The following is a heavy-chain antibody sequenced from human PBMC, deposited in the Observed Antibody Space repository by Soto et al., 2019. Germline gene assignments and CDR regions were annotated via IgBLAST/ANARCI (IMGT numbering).Heavy chain of an antibody. J-gene: IGHJ4*02. Sequence: GGSLRLSCAVSGLTFSSYAMSWVRQAPGKGLEWVSAISASAYDTNYADSVMGRFTVSRDNSKNTLYLQMNSLRVDDTAVYYCANGERTSGWHYRGKGTLVTVSS. CDR3: ANGERTSGWHY. CDR2: ISASAYDT. D-gene: IGHD6-19*01. V-gene: IGHV3-23*01. CDR1: GLTFSSYA.